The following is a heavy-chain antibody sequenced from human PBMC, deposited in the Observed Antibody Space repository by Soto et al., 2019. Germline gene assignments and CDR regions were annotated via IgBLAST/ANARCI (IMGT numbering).Heavy chain of an antibody. V-gene: IGHV1-3*01. J-gene: IGHJ6*02. D-gene: IGHD3-22*01. CDR3: AGYPNASSTYYHPNYDGMDV. Sequence: ASVKVSCKASGYTFTSYGIHWVRQAPGQRLEWTGWINAGNGNANYAEKFQGRVTITRDTSASTAYLELSSLRSEDTAVYYCAGYPNASSTYYHPNYDGMDVWGQGTTVTVSS. CDR1: GYTFTSYG. CDR2: INAGNGNA.